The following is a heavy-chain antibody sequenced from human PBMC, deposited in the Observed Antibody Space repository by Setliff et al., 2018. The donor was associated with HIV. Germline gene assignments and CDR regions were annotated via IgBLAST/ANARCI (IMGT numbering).Heavy chain of an antibody. Sequence: GGSLRLSCAASGFTFSSYAMSWVRQAPGKGLEWVSAISGSGGSTYYADSVKGRFTISRDNSKNTLYLQMNSLRLEDTAVYYCARVREGYESSGFYVYYYYYMDLWGKGTTVTVSS. CDR3: ARVREGYESSGFYVYYYYYMDL. V-gene: IGHV3-23*01. J-gene: IGHJ6*03. CDR1: GFTFSSYA. D-gene: IGHD6-19*01. CDR2: ISGSGGST.